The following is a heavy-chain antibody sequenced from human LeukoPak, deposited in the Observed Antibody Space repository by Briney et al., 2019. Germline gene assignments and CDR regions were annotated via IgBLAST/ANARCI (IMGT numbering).Heavy chain of an antibody. Sequence: SETLSLTCTVPGYSISSGYYWGWIRQPPGKGLEWIGSIYHSGSTYYNPSLKSRVTISVDTSKNQFSLKLSSVTAADTAVYYCARYCGGDCPEGYYYMDVWGKGTTVTVSS. J-gene: IGHJ6*03. D-gene: IGHD2-21*02. CDR2: IYHSGST. CDR3: ARYCGGDCPEGYYYMDV. CDR1: GYSISSGYY. V-gene: IGHV4-38-2*02.